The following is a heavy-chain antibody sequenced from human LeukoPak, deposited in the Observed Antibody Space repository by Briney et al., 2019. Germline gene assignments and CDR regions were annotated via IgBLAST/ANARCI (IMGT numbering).Heavy chain of an antibody. Sequence: SQTLSLTCTVSGGSISSGDYYWRWLRQPPGKGLEWIGYIYYSGSTYYNPSLKSRVTISVDTSKNQFSLKLSSVTAADTAVYYCARDKPGLGMDVWGKGTTVTVSS. CDR1: GGSISSGDYY. J-gene: IGHJ6*04. CDR2: IYYSGST. CDR3: ARDKPGLGMDV. V-gene: IGHV4-30-4*01.